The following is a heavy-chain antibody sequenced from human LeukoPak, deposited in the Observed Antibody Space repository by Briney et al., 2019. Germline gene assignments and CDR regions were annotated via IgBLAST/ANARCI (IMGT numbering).Heavy chain of an antibody. CDR2: ISTYNGDS. J-gene: IGHJ4*02. D-gene: IGHD6-6*01. V-gene: IGHV1-18*01. CDR3: ATAYGSSSSPEY. CDR1: GYIFTSFG. Sequence: ASVKVPCKTSGYIFTSFGISWVRQAPGQGLEWMAWISTYNGDSIYAQSLQGRVTLTRDTSTSTAYMELRSLISNDTAVYYCATAYGSSSSPEYWGQGTLVTVSS.